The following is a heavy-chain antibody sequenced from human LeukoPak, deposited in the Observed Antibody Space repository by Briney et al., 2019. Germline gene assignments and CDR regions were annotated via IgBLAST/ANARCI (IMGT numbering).Heavy chain of an antibody. J-gene: IGHJ3*02. CDR2: ISSSSSYI. CDR3: ARPRSPGELSAFDI. D-gene: IGHD3-10*01. V-gene: IGHV3-21*01. CDR1: GFTFSSYS. Sequence: GGSLRLSCAASGFTFSSYSMNWVRQAPGKGLEWVSSISSSSSYIYYADSVKGRFTISRDNAKNSLYLQMNSLRAEDTAVYYCARPRSPGELSAFDIWGQGTMVTVSS.